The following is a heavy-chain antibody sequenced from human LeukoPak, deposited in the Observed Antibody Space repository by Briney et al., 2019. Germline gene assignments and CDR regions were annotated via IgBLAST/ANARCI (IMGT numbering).Heavy chain of an antibody. J-gene: IGHJ4*02. D-gene: IGHD2-15*01. CDR2: INEDGSTT. Sequence: PGGSLRLSCAASGSTFRSYWMGWVRQTPGRGLEWLANINEDGSTTYYVDSVRGRFTISRNNADNSLYLQMNSLRAEDTAVYYCARDATRGRDFDSWGQGTLVTVSS. CDR3: ARDATRGRDFDS. CDR1: GSTFRSYW. V-gene: IGHV3-7*01.